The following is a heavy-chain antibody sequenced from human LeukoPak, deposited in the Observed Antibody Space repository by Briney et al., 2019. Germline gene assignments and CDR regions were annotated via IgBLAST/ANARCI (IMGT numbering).Heavy chain of an antibody. Sequence: GGSLRLSCAASGFTFSSYGMDWVRQAPGKGLEWVAFIWYDGSNKYYADSVKGRFTISRDNAKNSLYLQMNSLRAEDTAVYYCARNYWGQGTLVTVSS. CDR2: IWYDGSNK. J-gene: IGHJ4*02. V-gene: IGHV3-33*08. CDR3: ARNY. CDR1: GFTFSSYG.